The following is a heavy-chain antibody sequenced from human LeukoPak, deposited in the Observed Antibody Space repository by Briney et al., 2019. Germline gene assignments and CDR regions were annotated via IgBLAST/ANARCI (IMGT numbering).Heavy chain of an antibody. J-gene: IGHJ2*01. CDR3: ARVPYPLTIVVSQPNWYFDL. CDR1: GGSISSSSYY. V-gene: IGHV4-39*07. Sequence: PSETLSLTCTVSGGSISSSSYYWGWIRQPPGKGLEWIGSIYYSGSTYYNPSLKSRVTISVDTSKNQFSLKLSSVTAADTAVYYCARVPYPLTIVVSQPNWYFDLWGRGTLVTVSS. CDR2: IYYSGST. D-gene: IGHD3-22*01.